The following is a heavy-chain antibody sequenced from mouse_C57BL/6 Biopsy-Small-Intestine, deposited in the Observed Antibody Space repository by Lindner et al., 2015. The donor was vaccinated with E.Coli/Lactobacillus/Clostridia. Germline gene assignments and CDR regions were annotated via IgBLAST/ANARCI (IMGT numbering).Heavy chain of an antibody. CDR1: GFTFSDYG. Sequence: VQLQESGGGLVKPGGSLKLSCAASGFTFSDYGMHWVRQAPEKGLEWVAYISSNSNTIYYADTVKGRFTISRDNAKNTLFPQMTSLRSEDTAMYYCARPHYYAMDYWGQGTSVTVSS. CDR3: ARPHYYAMDY. J-gene: IGHJ4*01. CDR2: ISSNSNTI. V-gene: IGHV5-17*01.